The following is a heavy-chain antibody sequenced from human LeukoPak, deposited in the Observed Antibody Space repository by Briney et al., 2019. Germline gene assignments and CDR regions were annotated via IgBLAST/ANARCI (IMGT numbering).Heavy chain of an antibody. V-gene: IGHV1-8*01. CDR1: GYTFTSYD. D-gene: IGHD3-9*01. CDR2: MNPNSGNT. CDR3: ARVHVLRYFDWLLLPFDAFDI. Sequence: ASVKVSCKASGYTFTSYDINWVRQATGQGLEWMGWMNPNSGNTGYAQKVQGRVTMTRNTSISTAYMELSSLRSEDTAVYYCARVHVLRYFDWLLLPFDAFDIWGQGTMVTVSS. J-gene: IGHJ3*02.